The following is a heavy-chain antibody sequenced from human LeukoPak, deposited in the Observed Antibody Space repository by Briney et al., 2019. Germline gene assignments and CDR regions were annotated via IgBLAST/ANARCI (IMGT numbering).Heavy chain of an antibody. CDR1: GFTFGNHH. V-gene: IGHV3-30*04. J-gene: IGHJ5*02. D-gene: IGHD2-21*02. CDR2: ISTDARHK. CDR3: AKEGGGDCYYCS. Sequence: PGGSLRLSCAASGFTFGNHHMHWVRQAPGKGLEWVADISTDARHKYYADSVKGRFTISRDNSQNTLYLQMDSLRTEDMAVYYCAKEGGGDCYYCSWGQGTLVTVSS.